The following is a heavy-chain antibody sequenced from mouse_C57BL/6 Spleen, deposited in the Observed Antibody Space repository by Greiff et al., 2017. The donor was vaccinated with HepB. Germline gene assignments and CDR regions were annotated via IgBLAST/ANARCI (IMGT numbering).Heavy chain of an antibody. D-gene: IGHD2-4*01. Sequence: QVKLQHPGAGLVRPGSSVNLSCKAPGYTFPSYGMLWVSRRPCQGLEWIGNITPSDSKTHYIQKFKDKATLTVDKSSSTAYMQLSSLTSEDSAVYYCARGGDYGVGHWYFDVWGTGTTVTVSS. CDR2: ITPSDSKT. CDR1: GYTFPSYG. CDR3: ARGGDYGVGHWYFDV. J-gene: IGHJ1*03. V-gene: IGHV1-52*01.